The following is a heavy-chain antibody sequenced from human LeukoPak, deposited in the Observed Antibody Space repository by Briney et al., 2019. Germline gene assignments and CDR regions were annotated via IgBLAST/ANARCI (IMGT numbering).Heavy chain of an antibody. V-gene: IGHV3-21*01. CDR2: ISSSSSYI. D-gene: IGHD2-15*01. CDR1: GFTFSSYS. J-gene: IGHJ4*02. Sequence: SGGSLRLSCAASGFTFSSYSVNWVRQAPGKGLEWVSSISSSSSYIYYADSVKGRFTISRDNAKNSLYLQMNSLRPEDTAVYYCARDVVVVVATDSNFDYWGQGTLVTVSS. CDR3: ARDVVVVVATDSNFDY.